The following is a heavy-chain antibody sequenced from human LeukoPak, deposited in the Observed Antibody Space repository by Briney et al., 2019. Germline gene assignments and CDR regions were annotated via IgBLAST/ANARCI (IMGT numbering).Heavy chain of an antibody. CDR2: IHTSGST. CDR1: GGSISSYY. J-gene: IGHJ6*02. D-gene: IGHD3-10*01. Sequence: SETLSLTCTVAGGSISSYYWSWIRQPAGKGLEWIGRIHTSGSTNYNPSLKSRVTMSVDTSKNQFSLKLSSVTAADTAVYYCARVGAYYYGSGSYPPYGMDVWGQGTTVTVSS. CDR3: ARVGAYYYGSGSYPPYGMDV. V-gene: IGHV4-4*07.